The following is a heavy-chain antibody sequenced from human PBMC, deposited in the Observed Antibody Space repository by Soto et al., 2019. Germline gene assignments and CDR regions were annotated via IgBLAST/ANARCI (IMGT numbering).Heavy chain of an antibody. CDR2: KTDGTYA. Sequence: EVQLVESGGDLVQPGGSLRLSCAASGFTFSTYWMHWVRQAPGKGLLWVSRKTDGTYATYADSVKGRFTISRDNAKNTLSLQMNSLRVEDAAVYYCAAGGSGYYANWGQGTLVTVSS. D-gene: IGHD3-22*01. CDR1: GFTFSTYW. V-gene: IGHV3-74*01. CDR3: AAGGSGYYAN. J-gene: IGHJ4*02.